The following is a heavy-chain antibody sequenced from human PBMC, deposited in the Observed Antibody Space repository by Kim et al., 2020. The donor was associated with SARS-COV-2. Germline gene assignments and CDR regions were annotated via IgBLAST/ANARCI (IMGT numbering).Heavy chain of an antibody. V-gene: IGHV4-31*03. J-gene: IGHJ5*02. D-gene: IGHD3-10*01. Sequence: SETLSLTCTVSGVSINSGGYYWSWIRQHPGKGLEWIGYIYSSVGTYYHPSLKSRVIISMDTSKNQFSLKVRSVTAADTAVYYCVRESGVSFSGSAAYPWGQGIQVIVSS. CDR2: IYSSVGT. CDR3: VRESGVSFSGSAAYP. CDR1: GVSINSGGYY.